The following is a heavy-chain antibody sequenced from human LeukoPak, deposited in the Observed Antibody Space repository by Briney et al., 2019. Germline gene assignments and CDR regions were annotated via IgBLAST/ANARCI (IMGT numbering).Heavy chain of an antibody. CDR2: INPNSGGT. D-gene: IGHD3-10*01. J-gene: IGHJ5*02. CDR3: ASLELWFGELLSPS. V-gene: IGHV1-2*02. CDR1: GYTVTGYY. Sequence: ASVKVSCKASGYTVTGYYMHWVRQAPGQGLEWMGWINPNSGGTNYAQKFQGRVTMTRDTSISTAYMELSRLRSDDTAVYYCASLELWFGELLSPSWGQGTLVTVSS.